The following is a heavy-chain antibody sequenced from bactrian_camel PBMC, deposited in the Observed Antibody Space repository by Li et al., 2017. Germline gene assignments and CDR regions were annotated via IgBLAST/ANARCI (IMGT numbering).Heavy chain of an antibody. Sequence: VQLVESGGGEVQSGGSLRLTCVASGFTFSEYYMSWVRQAPGKDLEWLASIYADGSRTDYRSSVKGRFTISHVNANNTLHLQMNSLKPEDTATYYCAADLGWCGSRPLQREFRNWGQGTQVTVS. CDR1: GFTFSEYY. D-gene: IGHD2*01. CDR2: IYADGSRT. V-gene: IGHV3-2*01. CDR3: AADLGWCGSRPLQREFRN. J-gene: IGHJ4*01.